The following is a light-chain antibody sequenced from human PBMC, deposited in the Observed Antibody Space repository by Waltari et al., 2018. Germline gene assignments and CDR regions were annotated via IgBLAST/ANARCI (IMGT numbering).Light chain of an antibody. V-gene: IGKV1-8*01. J-gene: IGKJ4*01. Sequence: AIRMTQSPSSFSASTGDRVTITCRASQGISSYLAWYQQKPGKAPKLLIYAASTLQSGVPSRFSRSGSETDFTLTLSCLQSEDFATYYCQQYYSYPLTFGGGTKVEIK. CDR2: AAS. CDR1: QGISSY. CDR3: QQYYSYPLT.